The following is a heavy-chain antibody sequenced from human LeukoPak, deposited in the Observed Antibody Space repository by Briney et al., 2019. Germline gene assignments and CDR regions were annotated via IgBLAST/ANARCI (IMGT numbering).Heavy chain of an antibody. D-gene: IGHD1-26*01. CDR3: AKDGNSGSYYYKTYYGMDV. Sequence: GGSLRLSCAASGFTFSNAWMNWVRQAPGKGLEWVSGINRSGDSTSYADSVKGRFTISRDDSKNTLYLQMNSLRAEDTALYYCAKDGNSGSYYYKTYYGMDVWGQGTTVTVSS. J-gene: IGHJ6*02. V-gene: IGHV3-NL1*01. CDR1: GFTFSNAW. CDR2: INRSGDST.